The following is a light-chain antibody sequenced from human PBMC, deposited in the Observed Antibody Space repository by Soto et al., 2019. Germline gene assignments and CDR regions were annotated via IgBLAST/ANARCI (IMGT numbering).Light chain of an antibody. V-gene: IGKV3-11*01. J-gene: IGKJ3*01. CDR1: QSVKNF. CDR3: QQRNNWPFT. Sequence: EVVLTQSPATLSLSPGERATLSCRASQSVKNFLAWYQQKPGQAPRLLISDASNRATAIPARFSGSGPGTDFTLTISALEPEDLGVYYCQQRNNWPFTFGPGTKVDIK. CDR2: DAS.